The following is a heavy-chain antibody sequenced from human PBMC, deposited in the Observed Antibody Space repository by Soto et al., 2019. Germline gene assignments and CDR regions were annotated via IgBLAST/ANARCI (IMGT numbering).Heavy chain of an antibody. CDR1: GFPFRSYA. CDR3: AKIGSSSSVSLPLVLLDY. V-gene: IGHV3-23*01. CDR2: IPGSGTST. Sequence: GEFLSLSCTASGFPFRSYAMSWGRQSNGKGLEWVSAIPGSGTSTYYARSVKGRFTISRDNSKNTLYLQMNSLRVEDTAVYYCAKIGSSSSVSLPLVLLDYWGQGARVTVSS. J-gene: IGHJ4*02. D-gene: IGHD6-6*01.